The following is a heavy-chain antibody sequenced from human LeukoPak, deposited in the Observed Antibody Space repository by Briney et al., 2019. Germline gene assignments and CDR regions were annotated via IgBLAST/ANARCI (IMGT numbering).Heavy chain of an antibody. CDR3: ARGATYYYGSGSYSFES. CDR2: IYYSGST. V-gene: IGHV4-59*08. D-gene: IGHD3-10*01. Sequence: SETLSLTCTVSGGSISSYYWSWIRQPPGKGLEWIGYIYYSGSTNYNPTLKSRVTISVDTSKNQFSLKLSSVTAADTAVYYCARGATYYYGSGSYSFESWGQGTLVTVSS. CDR1: GGSISSYY. J-gene: IGHJ4*02.